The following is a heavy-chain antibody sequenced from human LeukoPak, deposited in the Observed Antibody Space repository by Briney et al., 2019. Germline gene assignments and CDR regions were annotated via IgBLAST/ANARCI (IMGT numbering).Heavy chain of an antibody. CDR1: GGSFNGYY. D-gene: IGHD6-13*01. CDR3: ARAYSSSWPVDY. Sequence: SETLSLTCAVYGGSFNGYYWSWIRQPPGEGLEWIGEINHSGSTNYNPSLKSRVTISVDTSKNQFSLKLSSVTAADTAVYYCARAYSSSWPVDYWGQGTLVTVSS. CDR2: INHSGST. J-gene: IGHJ4*02. V-gene: IGHV4-34*01.